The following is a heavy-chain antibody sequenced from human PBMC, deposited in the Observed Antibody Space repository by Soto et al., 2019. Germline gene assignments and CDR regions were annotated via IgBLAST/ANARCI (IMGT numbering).Heavy chain of an antibody. V-gene: IGHV4-34*01. CDR2: INHSGST. CDR1: GGSFSGYY. Sequence: SETLSLTCAVYGGSFSGYYWSWIRQPPGKGLEWIGEINHSGSTNYNPSLKSRVTISVDTSKNQFSLKLSSVTAADTAVYYCARAFTYSRSSGYYYGMDVWGQGTTVTVSS. D-gene: IGHD6-6*01. CDR3: ARAFTYSRSSGYYYGMDV. J-gene: IGHJ6*02.